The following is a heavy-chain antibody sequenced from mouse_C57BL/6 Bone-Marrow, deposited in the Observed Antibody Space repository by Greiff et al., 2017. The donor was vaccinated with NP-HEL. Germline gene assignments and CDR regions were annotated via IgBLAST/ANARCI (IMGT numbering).Heavy chain of an antibody. V-gene: IGHV1-82*01. Sequence: QVQLQQSGPELVKPGASVKISCKASGYAFSSSWMNWVKQRPGKGLEWIGWIYPGDGDTNYNGKFKGKATLTADKSSSTAYMQLSSLTSEDSAVYFGARGVDYYGSSYYFDCWGQGTTLTVSS. J-gene: IGHJ2*01. CDR2: IYPGDGDT. CDR1: GYAFSSSW. D-gene: IGHD1-1*01. CDR3: ARGVDYYGSSYYFDC.